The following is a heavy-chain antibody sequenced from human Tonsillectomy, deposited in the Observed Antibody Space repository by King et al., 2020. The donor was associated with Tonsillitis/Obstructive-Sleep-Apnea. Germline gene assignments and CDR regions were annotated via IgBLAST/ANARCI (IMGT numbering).Heavy chain of an antibody. D-gene: IGHD2-2*01. J-gene: IGHJ6*03. Sequence: QLVQSGAEVKKPGSSVKVSCKASGGTFSSYAISWVRQAPGQGLEWIGGIIPIFGTANYAQKFQGRVTITADESTSTAYMELSSLRSEDTAVYYCARDSIVVVPAAIAWYYYYMDVWGKGTTVTVS. CDR3: ARDSIVVVPAAIAWYYYYMDV. CDR1: GGTFSSYA. V-gene: IGHV1-69*12. CDR2: IIPIFGTA.